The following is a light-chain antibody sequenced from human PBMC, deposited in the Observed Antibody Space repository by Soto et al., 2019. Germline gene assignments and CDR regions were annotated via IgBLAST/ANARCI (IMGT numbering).Light chain of an antibody. J-gene: IGKJ5*01. V-gene: IGKV3-15*01. Sequence: EIVMTQSPATLSVSPGERATLSCRASQSVGTNLAWYQQKTCQAPRLLIYGASTRATGIPDWFSGSGSGTVFTLTSSSLQSEAFADYHCQQYKTWASITFGQGTRLEIK. CDR2: GAS. CDR3: QQYKTWASIT. CDR1: QSVGTN.